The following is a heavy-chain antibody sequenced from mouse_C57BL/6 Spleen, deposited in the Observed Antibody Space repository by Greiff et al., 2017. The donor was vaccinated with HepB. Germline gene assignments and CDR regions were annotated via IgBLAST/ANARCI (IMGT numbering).Heavy chain of an antibody. D-gene: IGHD1-1*01. CDR2: IDPSDSYT. Sequence: QVQLQQPGAELVKPGASVKLSCKASGYTFTSYWMQWVKQRPGQGLEWIGEIDPSDSYTNYNQKFKGKATLTVDTSSSTAYMQRSSLTSEDSAVYYCARSRYYGSSGLDYWGQGTTLTVSS. V-gene: IGHV1-50*01. CDR1: GYTFTSYW. CDR3: ARSRYYGSSGLDY. J-gene: IGHJ2*01.